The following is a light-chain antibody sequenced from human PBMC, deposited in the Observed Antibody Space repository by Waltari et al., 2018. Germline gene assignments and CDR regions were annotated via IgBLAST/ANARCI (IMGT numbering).Light chain of an antibody. J-gene: IGKJ4*01. CDR2: KVS. Sequence: DVVMTQSPLSLPVTLGQPASISCKSSQSLVHSDGNTYLAWFQQRPGQSPRRLIYKVSSRESGVPDRFSASGSGTDFTLKISRVEAEDVGVYYGMQGTHWPLTFGGGTKVEIK. CDR1: QSLVHSDGNTY. CDR3: MQGTHWPLT. V-gene: IGKV2-30*02.